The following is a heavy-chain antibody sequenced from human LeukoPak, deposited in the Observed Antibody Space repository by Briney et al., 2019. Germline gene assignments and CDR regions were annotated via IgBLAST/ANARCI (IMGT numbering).Heavy chain of an antibody. CDR3: ARGSVASRQISRDGYNWEFDP. J-gene: IGHJ5*02. Sequence: GASVKVSCKASGYTFTSYYMHWVRQAPGQGLEWMGIINPSGGSTSYAQKFQGRVTMTRDTSTSTVYMGLSSLRSEDTAVYYCARGSVASRQISRDGYNWEFDPWGQGTLVTVSS. V-gene: IGHV1-46*01. CDR1: GYTFTSYY. D-gene: IGHD5-24*01. CDR2: INPSGGST.